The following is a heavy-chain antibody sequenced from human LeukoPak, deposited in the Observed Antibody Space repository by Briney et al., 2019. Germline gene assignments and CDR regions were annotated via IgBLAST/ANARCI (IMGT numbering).Heavy chain of an antibody. J-gene: IGHJ4*02. Sequence: GGSLRLSCASSGITYSSYTMNWLRQAPGKGLEWVSSISTSGNYIYYADSVKGRFTISRDNAKNSVYLQMDSLRAEDTAVYYCARDYYCSGGSCYSPDYDYWGQGTQVTVSS. CDR2: ISTSGNYI. D-gene: IGHD2-15*01. CDR1: GITYSSYT. CDR3: ARDYYCSGGSCYSPDYDY. V-gene: IGHV3-21*01.